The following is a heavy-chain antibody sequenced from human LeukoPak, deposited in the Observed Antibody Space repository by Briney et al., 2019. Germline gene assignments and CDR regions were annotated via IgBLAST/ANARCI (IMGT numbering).Heavy chain of an antibody. D-gene: IGHD3-10*01. CDR3: AQRHFGSGNDYNVFRPPDY. J-gene: IGHJ4*02. CDR2: IYWDDDK. CDR1: GFSLSTGGVG. V-gene: IGHV2-5*02. Sequence: SGPTLVKPTQTLTLTCTFFGFSLSTGGVGVGWIRQPPGKALEWLALIYWDDDKRYSPSLKNRLTITKDTSKNQVVLTMTNTDPVDTATYYCAQRHFGSGNDYNVFRPPDYWGQGTLVTVSS.